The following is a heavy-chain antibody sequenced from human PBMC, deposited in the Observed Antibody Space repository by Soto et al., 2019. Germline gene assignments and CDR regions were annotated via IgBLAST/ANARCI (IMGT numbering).Heavy chain of an antibody. Sequence: GASVKVSCKASGYTFTSYGISWVRQAPGQGLEWMGWISAYNGNTNYAQKLQGRVTMTTDTSTSTAYMELRSLRSDDTAVYYCARESTDYGDYVFDYWGQGTLVTVSS. CDR1: GYTFTSYG. J-gene: IGHJ4*02. CDR3: ARESTDYGDYVFDY. D-gene: IGHD4-17*01. V-gene: IGHV1-18*01. CDR2: ISAYNGNT.